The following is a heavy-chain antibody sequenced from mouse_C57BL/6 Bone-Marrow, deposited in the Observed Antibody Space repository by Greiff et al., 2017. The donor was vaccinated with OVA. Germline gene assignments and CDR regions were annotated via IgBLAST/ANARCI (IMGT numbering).Heavy chain of an antibody. CDR3: IYYYGSSY. J-gene: IGHJ2*01. CDR1: GYAFSSSW. D-gene: IGHD1-1*01. V-gene: IGHV1-82*01. Sequence: QVQLQQSGPELVKPGASVKISCKASGYAFSSSWMNWVKQRPGKGLEWIGRIYPGDGNTYYNGKFKGKATLTADKSSSTAYMQLSSLTSEDSAVYFCIYYYGSSYWGQGTTLTVSS. CDR2: IYPGDGNT.